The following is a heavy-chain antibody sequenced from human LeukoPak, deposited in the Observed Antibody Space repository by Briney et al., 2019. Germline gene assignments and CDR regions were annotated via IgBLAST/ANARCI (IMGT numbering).Heavy chain of an antibody. CDR1: GGTFSSYA. CDR2: IIPIFGTA. CDR3: ARANVLLWFGEGYYMDV. D-gene: IGHD3-10*01. V-gene: IGHV1-69*13. J-gene: IGHJ6*03. Sequence: GASVKVSCKASGGTFSSYAISWVRQAPGQGLEWMGGIIPIFGTANYAQKFQGRVTITADESTSTAYMELSSLRSEDTAVYYCARANVLLWFGEGYYMDVWGKGTTVTISS.